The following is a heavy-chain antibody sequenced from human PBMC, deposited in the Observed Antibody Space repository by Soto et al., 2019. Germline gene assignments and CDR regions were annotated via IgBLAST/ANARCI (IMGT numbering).Heavy chain of an antibody. J-gene: IGHJ4*02. CDR2: VNHSGST. D-gene: IGHD2-15*01. CDR1: GGSFSGYY. V-gene: IGHV4-34*01. CDR3: ARPRPTRGALDY. Sequence: QVQLQQWGAGLLKPSETLSLTCAVHGGSFSGYYWTWIRQPPGKGLEWIGEVNHSGSTNYNASLKSRVTISVETPKNLFALELSSVTAADTAVYYCARPRPTRGALDYWGQGTLVTVSS.